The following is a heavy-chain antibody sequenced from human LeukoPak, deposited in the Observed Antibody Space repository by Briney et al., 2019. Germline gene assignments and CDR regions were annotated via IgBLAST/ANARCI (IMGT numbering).Heavy chain of an antibody. CDR2: IIPIFGTA. CDR1: GGTFSSYA. Sequence: GASVKVSCKASGGTFSSYAISWVRQAPGQGLEWMGGIIPIFGTANYAQKFQGRVTITTDESTSTAYMELSSLRSEDTAVYYCARVDAGRIYSSSWYRESYYYYMDVWGKGTTVTVSS. J-gene: IGHJ6*03. V-gene: IGHV1-69*05. D-gene: IGHD6-13*01. CDR3: ARVDAGRIYSSSWYRESYYYYMDV.